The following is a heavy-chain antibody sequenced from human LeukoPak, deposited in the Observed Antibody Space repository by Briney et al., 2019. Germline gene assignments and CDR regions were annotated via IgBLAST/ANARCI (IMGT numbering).Heavy chain of an antibody. J-gene: IGHJ1*01. Sequence: GGSLRLSCVASGFTFSSYAMGWVRQAPGKGLEWVSAISGSGVTTHYAGSVKGRFSISRDNSKSTLYLQMDSLRAEDTALYYCAKRVVVGATSPYSDFQDWGQGTLVTVSS. CDR1: GFTFSSYA. D-gene: IGHD1-26*01. CDR3: AKRVVVGATSPYSDFQD. CDR2: ISGSGVTT. V-gene: IGHV3-23*01.